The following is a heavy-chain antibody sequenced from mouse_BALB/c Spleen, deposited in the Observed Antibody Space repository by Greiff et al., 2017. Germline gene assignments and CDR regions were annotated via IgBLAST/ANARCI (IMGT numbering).Heavy chain of an antibody. Sequence: AQLQQSGPELVKPGASVKISCKASGYSFTGYFMNWVMQSHGKSLEWIGRINPYNGDTFYNQKFKGKATLTVDKSSSTAHMELRSLASEDSAVYYCARGGDYYAMDYWGQGTSVTVSS. CDR1: GYSFTGYF. J-gene: IGHJ4*01. V-gene: IGHV1-20*02. CDR2: INPYNGDT. CDR3: ARGGDYYAMDY.